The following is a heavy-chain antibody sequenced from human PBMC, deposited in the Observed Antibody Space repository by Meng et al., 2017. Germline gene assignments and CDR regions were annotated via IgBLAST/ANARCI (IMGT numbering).Heavy chain of an antibody. CDR1: GGSVSSGSYY. J-gene: IGHJ6*02. CDR3: ASQLAYYYYGMDV. V-gene: IGHV4-61*01. CDR2: IYYSGST. D-gene: IGHD2-2*01. Sequence: GSLRLSRTVSGGSVSSGSYYWSWIRQPPGKGLEWIGYIYYSGSTNYNPSLKSRVTISVDTSKNQFSLKLSSVTAADTAVYYCASQLAYYYYGMDVWGQGTTVTVSS.